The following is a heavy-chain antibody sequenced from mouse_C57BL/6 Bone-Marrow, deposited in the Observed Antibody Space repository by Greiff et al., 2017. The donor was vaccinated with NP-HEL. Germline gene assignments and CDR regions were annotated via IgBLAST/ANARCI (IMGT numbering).Heavy chain of an antibody. CDR2: INYDGSST. Sequence: EVKLMESEGGLVQPGSSMKLSCTASGFTFSDYYMAWVRQVPEKGLEWVANINYDGSSTYYLDSLKSRFIISRDNAKNILYLQMSSLKSEDTATYYCARNDYDGRFAYWGQGTLVTVSA. CDR1: GFTFSDYY. V-gene: IGHV5-16*01. D-gene: IGHD2-4*01. CDR3: ARNDYDGRFAY. J-gene: IGHJ3*01.